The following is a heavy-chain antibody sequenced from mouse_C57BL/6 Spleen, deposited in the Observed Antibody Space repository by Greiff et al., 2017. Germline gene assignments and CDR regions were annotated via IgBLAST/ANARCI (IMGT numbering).Heavy chain of an antibody. V-gene: IGHV5-12*01. Sequence: EVKLVESGGGLVQPGGSLKLSCAASGFTFSDYYMYWVRQTPEKRLEWVAYISNGGGSTYYPDTVKGRFTISRDNAKNTLYLQMSRLKSEGTAMYYCARHHDGYYVDAMDYWGQGTSVTVSS. CDR1: GFTFSDYY. D-gene: IGHD2-3*01. CDR2: ISNGGGST. CDR3: ARHHDGYYVDAMDY. J-gene: IGHJ4*01.